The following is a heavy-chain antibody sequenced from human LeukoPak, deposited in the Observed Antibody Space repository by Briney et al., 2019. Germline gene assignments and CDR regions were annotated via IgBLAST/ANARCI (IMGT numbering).Heavy chain of an antibody. V-gene: IGHV1-18*01. CDR3: ANNWNADY. CDR2: ISGYSANA. Sequence: GASVKVSCKASGYTFSDYGITWVRQAPGQGLEWMGWISGYSANAYYAQSFQGRVTMTTDTSTSTAYMELRSLRFGDTAVYYCANNWNADYWGQGTLVTVSS. CDR1: GYTFSDYG. D-gene: IGHD1-20*01. J-gene: IGHJ4*02.